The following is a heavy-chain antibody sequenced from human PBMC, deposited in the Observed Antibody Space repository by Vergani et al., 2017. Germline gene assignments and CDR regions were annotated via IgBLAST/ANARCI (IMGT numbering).Heavy chain of an antibody. J-gene: IGHJ4*02. CDR2: IYYSGST. CDR1: GGSISSGGYY. V-gene: IGHV4-31*03. CDR3: ARTTYYYDSSGYRAEFNYFDY. D-gene: IGHD3-22*01. Sequence: QVQLPESGPGLVKPSQTLSLTCTVSGGSISSGGYYWSWIRQHPGKGLEWIGYIYYSGSTYYNPSLKSRVTISVDTSKNQFSLKLSSVTAADTAVYYCARTTYYYDSSGYRAEFNYFDYWGQGTLVTVSS.